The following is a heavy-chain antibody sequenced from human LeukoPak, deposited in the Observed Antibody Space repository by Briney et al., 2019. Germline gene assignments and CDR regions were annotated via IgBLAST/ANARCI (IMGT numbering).Heavy chain of an antibody. CDR1: GGSISSYY. Sequence: SETLSLTCTVSGGSISSYYWSWIRQPPGKGLEWIGDIYYSGSTNYNPSLKSRVTISVDTSKNQFSLKLSSVTAADTAVYYCTRGSGWYYYWGQGTLVTVSS. D-gene: IGHD6-19*01. CDR2: IYYSGST. V-gene: IGHV4-59*01. CDR3: TRGSGWYYY. J-gene: IGHJ4*02.